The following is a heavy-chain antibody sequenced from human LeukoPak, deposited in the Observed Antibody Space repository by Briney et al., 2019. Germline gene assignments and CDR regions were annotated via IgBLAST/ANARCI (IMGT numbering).Heavy chain of an antibody. CDR1: GFTFSSYE. J-gene: IGHJ3*02. CDR3: AKPYSSGWYGLDAFDI. D-gene: IGHD6-19*01. CDR2: ISSSGSTI. V-gene: IGHV3-48*03. Sequence: GGSLRLSCAASGFTFSSYEMNWVRQAPGKGLEWVSYISSSGSTIYYADSVKGRFTISRDNAKNSLYLQMNSLRAEDTAVYYCAKPYSSGWYGLDAFDIWGQGTMVTVSS.